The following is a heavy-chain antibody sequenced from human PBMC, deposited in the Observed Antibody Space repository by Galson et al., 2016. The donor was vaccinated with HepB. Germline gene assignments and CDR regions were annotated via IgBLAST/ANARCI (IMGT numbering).Heavy chain of an antibody. J-gene: IGHJ4*02. CDR3: STGVYVTGTNDC. CDR2: IKRKSDGGTT. D-gene: IGHD1-7*01. Sequence: SLRLSCAVPGFIFSNAWMTWVRQAPGKGLEWVGRIKRKSDGGTTDYAAAVKGRCIISRDDSTDTLYLQMNILKTEDTGVYYCSTGVYVTGTNDCWGQGTLVTVSS. CDR1: GFIFSNAW. V-gene: IGHV3-15*01.